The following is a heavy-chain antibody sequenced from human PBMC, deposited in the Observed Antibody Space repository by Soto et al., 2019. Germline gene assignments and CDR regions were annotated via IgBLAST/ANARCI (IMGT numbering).Heavy chain of an antibody. CDR3: ARWEQPLFDY. V-gene: IGHV3-30-3*01. CDR1: GFNVSAYT. J-gene: IGHJ4*02. CDR2: ISSDGNHK. Sequence: QVKLVESGGGVVQPGRSLRLSCAASGFNVSAYTMHWVRQAPGKGLEWVAVISSDGNHKYYTDSVKGRFTISRDNSTNTLDLQMTTLRAEDTAVYYCARWEQPLFDYWGQGTLVTVSS. D-gene: IGHD1-26*01.